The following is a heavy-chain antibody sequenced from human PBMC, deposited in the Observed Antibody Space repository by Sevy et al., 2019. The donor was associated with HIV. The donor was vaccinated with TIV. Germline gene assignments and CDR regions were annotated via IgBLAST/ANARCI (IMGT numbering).Heavy chain of an antibody. V-gene: IGHV3-48*02. CDR1: GFTFSSYT. Sequence: GGSLRLSCAASGFTFSSYTMNWVRQAPGKGLEWVSYISSRSSGIYYADSVKGRFTISRDNAKNSLYLQMNSLRDEDTAVYYCARDSNFDWLSETPYNWFDPWGQGTLVTVSS. J-gene: IGHJ5*02. CDR3: ARDSNFDWLSETPYNWFDP. CDR2: ISSRSSGI. D-gene: IGHD3-9*01.